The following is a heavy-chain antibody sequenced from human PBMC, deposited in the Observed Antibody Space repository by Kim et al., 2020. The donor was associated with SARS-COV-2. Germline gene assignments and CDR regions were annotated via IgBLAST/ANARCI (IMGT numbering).Heavy chain of an antibody. CDR3: AKDHRLTILGVVIGVDFMDD. J-gene: IGHJ4*03. Sequence: GGSLRLSCAASGFTFSSYAMSWVRQAPGKGLEWVSAISGSGGSTYYADSVKGRFTISRDNSKNTLYLQMNSLRAEDTAVYYCAKDHRLTILGVVIGVDFMDDWGQGTLVTVSS. CDR1: GFTFSSYA. CDR2: ISGSGGST. V-gene: IGHV3-23*01. D-gene: IGHD3-3*01.